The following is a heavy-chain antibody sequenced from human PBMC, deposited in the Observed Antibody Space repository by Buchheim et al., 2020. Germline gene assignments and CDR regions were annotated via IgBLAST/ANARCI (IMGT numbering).Heavy chain of an antibody. J-gene: IGHJ6*02. Sequence: EVQLVESGGGLVQPGGSLRLSCAASGFTFSSYEMNWVRQAPGKGLEWVSYISSSGSTIYYADSVKGRFTISRDNAKNSLYLQMNSLRAEDTAVYYCARDGLAYGGNSPYWYYGMDVWGQGTT. V-gene: IGHV3-48*03. CDR3: ARDGLAYGGNSPYWYYGMDV. CDR2: ISSSGSTI. D-gene: IGHD4-23*01. CDR1: GFTFSSYE.